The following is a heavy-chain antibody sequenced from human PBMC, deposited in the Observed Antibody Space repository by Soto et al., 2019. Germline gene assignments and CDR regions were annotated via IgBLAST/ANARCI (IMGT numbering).Heavy chain of an antibody. CDR2: ISRDGSSK. CDR1: GFIFSLYA. V-gene: IGHV3-30*01. J-gene: IGHJ4*02. D-gene: IGHD2-8*01. Sequence: GGSQRLSCAASGFIFSLYAMHWVRQAPGGGLVWVAVISRDGSSKYYGDSVKGGFTVSRDNCNSTLYLSMTSLRPDDTAVFYCARSRNGAVPDSINFWGQGTLVTVSS. CDR3: ARSRNGAVPDSINF.